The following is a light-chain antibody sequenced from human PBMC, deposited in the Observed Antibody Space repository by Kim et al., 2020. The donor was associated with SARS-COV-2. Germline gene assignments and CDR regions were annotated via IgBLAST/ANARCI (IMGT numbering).Light chain of an antibody. V-gene: IGLV3-19*01. J-gene: IGLJ2*01. CDR3: NSRDSNDNGV. CDR2: GKN. Sequence: SSELTQDPAVSVALGQTVRITCQGDSLRSYYATWYQQKPGQAPILVIDGKNNRPSGIPDRFSGSSSGNTASLTITGTQAGDEADYYCNSRDSNDNGVFGG. CDR1: SLRSYY.